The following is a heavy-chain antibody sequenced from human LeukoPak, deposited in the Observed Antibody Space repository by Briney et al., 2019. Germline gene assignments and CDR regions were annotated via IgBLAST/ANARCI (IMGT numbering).Heavy chain of an antibody. D-gene: IGHD4-11*01. Sequence: PSETLSLTCTVSGYSISSGYYWGWIRQPPGKGLEWIGSIYHSGSTYYNPSLKSRVTISVDTSKNQFSLKLSSVTAADTAVYYCARVKATVTTPWKEYYYYMDVWGKGTTVTVSS. V-gene: IGHV4-38-2*02. J-gene: IGHJ6*03. CDR1: GYSISSGYY. CDR2: IYHSGST. CDR3: ARVKATVTTPWKEYYYYMDV.